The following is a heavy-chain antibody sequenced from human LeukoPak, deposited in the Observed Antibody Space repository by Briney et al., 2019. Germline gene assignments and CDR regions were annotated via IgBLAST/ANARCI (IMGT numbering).Heavy chain of an antibody. D-gene: IGHD1-1*01. Sequence: GGSLRLSCAGSGFIFSAAYMSWGRQAPGKGLEWVGRIKHKAEGGPTDYAAPVKGRFTISRDDSTSTLYLQMNSLKTEDTAVYYWGTGSAFDIWGQGTMVTVSS. CDR3: GTGSAFDI. CDR1: GFIFSAAY. CDR2: IKHKAEGGPT. V-gene: IGHV3-15*01. J-gene: IGHJ3*02.